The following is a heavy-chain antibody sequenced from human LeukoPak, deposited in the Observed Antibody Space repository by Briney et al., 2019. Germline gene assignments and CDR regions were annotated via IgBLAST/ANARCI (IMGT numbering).Heavy chain of an antibody. D-gene: IGHD3-10*01. CDR2: INSDGSST. Sequence: QPGGSLRLSCAASGFTFSSYWMHWVRQAPGKGLVWVSRINSDGSSTSYADSVKGRFTISRDNAKNTLYLQMNSLRAEDTAVYYCARGEVKYYYGSGNMNWSDPWGQGTLVTVSS. CDR1: GFTFSSYW. J-gene: IGHJ5*02. V-gene: IGHV3-74*01. CDR3: ARGEVKYYYGSGNMNWSDP.